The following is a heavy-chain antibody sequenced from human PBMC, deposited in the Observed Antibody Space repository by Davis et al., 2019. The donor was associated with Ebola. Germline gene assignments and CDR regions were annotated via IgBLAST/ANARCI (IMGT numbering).Heavy chain of an antibody. J-gene: IGHJ4*02. Sequence: SVKVSCKASGGTFSTFPINWVRQAPGQGLEWMGGIIPIFGTANYAQRFQGRVTITADESRTTAYMELSSLRSEDTAVYYCAKDRYYDNNPLYYESECWGQGTLVTVSS. D-gene: IGHD3-22*01. CDR2: IIPIFGTA. V-gene: IGHV1-69*13. CDR1: GGTFSTFP. CDR3: AKDRYYDNNPLYYESEC.